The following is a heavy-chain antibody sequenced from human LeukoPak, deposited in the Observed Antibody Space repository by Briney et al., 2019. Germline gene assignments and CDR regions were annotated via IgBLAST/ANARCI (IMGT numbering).Heavy chain of an antibody. J-gene: IGHJ4*02. Sequence: SETLSLTCSVSGGSISSYYWSWIRQPPGKGLEWIGYIYYSGSTYYNPSLKSRVTISVDTSKNQFSLKLSSVTAADTAVYYCARGPVVVITLFDYWGQGTLVTVSS. V-gene: IGHV4-59*06. CDR2: IYYSGST. CDR1: GGSISSYY. D-gene: IGHD3-22*01. CDR3: ARGPVVVITLFDY.